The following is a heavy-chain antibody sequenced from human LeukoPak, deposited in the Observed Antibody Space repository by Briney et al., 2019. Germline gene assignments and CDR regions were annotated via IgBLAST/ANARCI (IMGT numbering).Heavy chain of an antibody. V-gene: IGHV3-21*01. D-gene: IGHD1-14*01. CDR3: ARWDRFHGV. CDR2: IISSSTYI. CDR1: GFTFSTYS. J-gene: IGHJ4*02. Sequence: PGGSLRLSCAASGFTFSTYSMNWVRQAPGQGLEWVSSIISSSTYIYYADSVKGRFTISRDNSKNSLYLQMNNLRAEDTAVYYCARWDRFHGVWGQGTLVTVSS.